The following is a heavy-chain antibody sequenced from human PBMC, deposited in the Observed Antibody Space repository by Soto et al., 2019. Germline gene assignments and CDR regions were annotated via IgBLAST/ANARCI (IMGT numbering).Heavy chain of an antibody. D-gene: IGHD2-15*01. V-gene: IGHV4-30-2*01. J-gene: IGHJ4*02. CDR2: IYHSGST. Sequence: SETLSLTCSVSGGSMRSSSYYWGWIRQPPGKGLEWIGYIYHSGSTYYNPSLKSRVTISVDRSKNQFSLKLSSVTAADTAVYYCVRHIEHGDCSGGSCYAFDYWGQGTPVTVSS. CDR3: VRHIEHGDCSGGSCYAFDY. CDR1: GGSMRSSSYY.